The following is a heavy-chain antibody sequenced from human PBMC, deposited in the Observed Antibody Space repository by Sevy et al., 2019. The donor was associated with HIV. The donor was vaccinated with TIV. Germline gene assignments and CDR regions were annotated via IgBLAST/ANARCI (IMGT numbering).Heavy chain of an antibody. CDR1: GFTFSSYE. D-gene: IGHD4-17*01. CDR2: ISSSGSLI. J-gene: IGHJ4*02. Sequence: GGSLRLSCAASGFTFSSYEMNWVRQTAGKGLEWVSSISSSGSLIHYADSVRGRFNISRGNAKNSVYLQMNRLRAEDTGIYYCTRDLPPSATTVAHFDYWGQGTLVTVSS. V-gene: IGHV3-48*03. CDR3: TRDLPPSATTVAHFDY.